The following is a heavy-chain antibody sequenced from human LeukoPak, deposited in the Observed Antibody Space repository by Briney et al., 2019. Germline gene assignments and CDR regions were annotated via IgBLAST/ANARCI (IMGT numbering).Heavy chain of an antibody. D-gene: IGHD4-17*01. J-gene: IGHJ5*02. CDR2: ISDSGST. V-gene: IGHV4-59*01. CDR3: ARYDYGDCWFDP. CDR1: GGSMNNYY. Sequence: SETLSLTCTVSGGSMNNYYWSWIRQAPGKGLERIGYISDSGSTNYNPSLRSRVTISVDTSKNQFSLKLSSVTAADAALYYCARYDYGDCWFDPWGQGTLVTVSS.